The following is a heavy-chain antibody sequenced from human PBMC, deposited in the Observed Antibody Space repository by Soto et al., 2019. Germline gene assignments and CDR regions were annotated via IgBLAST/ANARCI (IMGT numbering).Heavy chain of an antibody. V-gene: IGHV4-30-4*01. CDR3: ARAIVVTIGGMDV. J-gene: IGHJ6*02. CDR1: GGSISSADYY. CDR2: IYYSVST. Sequence: QVQLQESGPGLVKPSQTLSLTCSVSGGSISSADYYWSWVRQPPGKGMEWIGYIYYSVSTYFNPSLKSRVTISKDTSRNQYSLRLSSVTAADTDEYYCARAIVVTIGGMDVWGQGTTVTVSS. D-gene: IGHD5-12*01.